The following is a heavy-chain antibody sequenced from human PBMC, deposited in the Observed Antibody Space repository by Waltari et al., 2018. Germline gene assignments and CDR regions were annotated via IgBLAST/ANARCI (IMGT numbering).Heavy chain of an antibody. J-gene: IGHJ4*02. Sequence: VQAVDSGGALVQPAASLSLSCAASAFTLSNYWIHWVRQAPGKGLVWVSIMSADGSVRRYADSVKGRFTISRDNVKNMLYLQMDSLRAEDTAVYYCARDGGRNLDYWGQGTLVVVSS. D-gene: IGHD6-25*01. CDR3: ARDGGRNLDY. V-gene: IGHV3-74*01. CDR2: MSADGSVR. CDR1: AFTLSNYW.